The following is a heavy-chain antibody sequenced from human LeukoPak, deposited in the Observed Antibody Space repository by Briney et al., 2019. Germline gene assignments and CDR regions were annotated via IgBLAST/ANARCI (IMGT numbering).Heavy chain of an antibody. Sequence: SETLSLTCAVSGYSISSGYFWVWIRQSPGKGLQWIGSVYHTGSTYYNPSLESPVTISVDTSKNQFSLNLHSVTAADTAVYYCARDRGLTISHNWFDPWGQGTLVTVFS. CDR1: GYSISSGYF. J-gene: IGHJ5*02. CDR2: VYHTGST. V-gene: IGHV4-38-2*02. D-gene: IGHD3-9*01. CDR3: ARDRGLTISHNWFDP.